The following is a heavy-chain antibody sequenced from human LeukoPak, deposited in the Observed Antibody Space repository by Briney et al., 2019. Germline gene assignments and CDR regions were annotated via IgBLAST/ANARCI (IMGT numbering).Heavy chain of an antibody. D-gene: IGHD3-10*01. V-gene: IGHV4-34*01. CDR3: ARGRRLSYYYGSGTPFDY. Sequence: SETLSLTCAVYGGSFSGYYWSWIRQPPGKGLEWIGEINHSGSTNYNPSLKSRVTISVDTSKNQFSLKLSSVTAADTAVYYCARGRRLSYYYGSGTPFDYWGQGTLVTVSS. J-gene: IGHJ4*02. CDR1: GGSFSGYY. CDR2: INHSGST.